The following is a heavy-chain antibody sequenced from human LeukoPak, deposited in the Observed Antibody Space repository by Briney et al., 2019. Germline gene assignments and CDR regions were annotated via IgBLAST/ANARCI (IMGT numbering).Heavy chain of an antibody. CDR1: GGSFSGYY. J-gene: IGHJ6*02. CDR3: ARGPRPLYYYYYGMDV. Sequence: SETLSLTCAVYGGSFSGYYWSWIRLPPGKGLEWIGEINHSGSTNYNPSLKSRVTISVDTSKNQFSLKLSSVTAADTAVYYCARGPRPLYYYYYGMDVWGQGTTVTVSS. CDR2: INHSGST. V-gene: IGHV4-34*01.